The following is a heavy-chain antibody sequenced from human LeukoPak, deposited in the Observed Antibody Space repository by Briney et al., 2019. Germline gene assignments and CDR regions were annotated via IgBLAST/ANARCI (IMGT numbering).Heavy chain of an antibody. D-gene: IGHD6-19*01. CDR3: AKLHRIAVAGTGDY. Sequence: GGSLRLSCAASGFTFSSYAMNWVRQAPGKGLEWVSAISGSGGTAYYADSVKGRFTISRDNSKNTLYLQMNSLRAEDTAVYYCAKLHRIAVAGTGDYWGQGTLVTVSS. J-gene: IGHJ4*02. CDR2: ISGSGGTA. CDR1: GFTFSSYA. V-gene: IGHV3-23*01.